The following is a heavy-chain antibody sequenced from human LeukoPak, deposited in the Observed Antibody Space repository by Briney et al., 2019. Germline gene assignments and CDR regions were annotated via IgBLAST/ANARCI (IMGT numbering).Heavy chain of an antibody. D-gene: IGHD4-23*01. CDR3: ARGMTTVVARYYYYGMDV. V-gene: IGHV1-69*13. J-gene: IGHJ6*02. CDR1: GGTFCSYA. Sequence: ASVKVSCKASGGTFCSYAISWVRQAPGQGLEWMGGIIPIFGTANYAQKFQGRVTITADESTSTAYMELSSLRSEDTAVYYCARGMTTVVARYYYYGMDVWGQGTTVTVSS. CDR2: IIPIFGTA.